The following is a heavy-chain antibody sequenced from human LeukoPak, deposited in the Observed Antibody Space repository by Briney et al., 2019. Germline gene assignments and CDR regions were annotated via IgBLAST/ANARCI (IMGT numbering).Heavy chain of an antibody. CDR2: IYYSGST. J-gene: IGHJ4*02. Sequence: SETLSLTCTVSGGSISSYYWSWIRQPPGKGLEWIGYIYYSGSTNYNPSLKSRVTISVDTSKNQFSLKLSSVTAADTAVYYCARESGYSLSDWGQGTLVTVSS. CDR3: ARESGYSLSD. CDR1: GGSISSYY. D-gene: IGHD3-3*01. V-gene: IGHV4-59*12.